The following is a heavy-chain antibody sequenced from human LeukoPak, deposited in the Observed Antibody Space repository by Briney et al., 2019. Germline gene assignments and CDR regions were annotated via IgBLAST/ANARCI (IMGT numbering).Heavy chain of an antibody. CDR2: IFSNDEK. CDR3: ARIEAISGYDRNWFDP. D-gene: IGHD5-12*01. Sequence: SGPVLVKPTETLTLTCTVSGFSLSNARMGVSWIRQPPGKALEWLAHIFSNDEKSYSTSLKSRLTISKDTSKSQVVLTMTNMAPVDTATYYCARIEAISGYDRNWFDPWGQGTLVTVSS. V-gene: IGHV2-26*01. CDR1: GFSLSNARMG. J-gene: IGHJ5*02.